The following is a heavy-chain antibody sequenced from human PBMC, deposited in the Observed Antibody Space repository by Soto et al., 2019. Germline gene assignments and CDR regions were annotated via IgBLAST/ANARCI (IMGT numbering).Heavy chain of an antibody. Sequence: PGGSLRLSFAASGFICSSYDMSWVRQAPGKGLEGVSTILVDGRTFYVDSVKGRFTISRDSSKNTVYLQMNSLTAGDTALYYCAKATATGGGAFDICGQGTMVTVSS. V-gene: IGHV3-23*01. CDR1: GFICSSYD. CDR2: ILVDGRT. J-gene: IGHJ3*02. D-gene: IGHD2-8*02. CDR3: AKATATGGGAFDI.